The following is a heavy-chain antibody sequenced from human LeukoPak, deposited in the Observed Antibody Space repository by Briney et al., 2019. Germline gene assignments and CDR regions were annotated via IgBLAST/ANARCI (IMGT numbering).Heavy chain of an antibody. Sequence: GGSPRLSCAASGFTFSSYEMNWVRQAPGKGLEWVSYISSSGSTIYYADSVKGRFTISRDISKNTLYLQMNSLRAEDTAVYYCARDLDLLWFGEPGYFDYWGQGTLVTVSS. V-gene: IGHV3-48*03. J-gene: IGHJ4*02. CDR3: ARDLDLLWFGEPGYFDY. D-gene: IGHD3-10*01. CDR2: ISSSGSTI. CDR1: GFTFSSYE.